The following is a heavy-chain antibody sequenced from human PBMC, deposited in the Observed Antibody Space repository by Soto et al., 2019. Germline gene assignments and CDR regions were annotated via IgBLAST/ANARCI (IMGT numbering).Heavy chain of an antibody. D-gene: IGHD3-16*01. Sequence: GGSLRLSCAASGFTFSSYGMHWVRQAPGKGLEWVAVISYDGSNKYYADSVKGRFTISRDNSKNTLYLQMNSLRAEDTAVYYCAKAPRGGDYYYYMDVWGKGTTVTVSS. CDR1: GFTFSSYG. CDR2: ISYDGSNK. V-gene: IGHV3-30*18. CDR3: AKAPRGGDYYYYMDV. J-gene: IGHJ6*03.